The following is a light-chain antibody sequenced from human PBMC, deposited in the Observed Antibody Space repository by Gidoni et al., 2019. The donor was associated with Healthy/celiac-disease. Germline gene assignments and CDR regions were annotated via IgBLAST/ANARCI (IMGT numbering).Light chain of an antibody. CDR2: WAS. V-gene: IGKV4-1*01. CDR1: QSVLYSSNNKNY. J-gene: IGKJ1*01. CDR3: QQYYSTPWT. Sequence: DLVMTQSPDSLAVSLGERATINCKSSQSVLYSSNNKNYLVWYQQKSGQPPKLLIYWASTRESGVPDRFSGSGSGTDFTLTISSLQAEDVAVYYCQQYYSTPWTFGQGTKVEIK.